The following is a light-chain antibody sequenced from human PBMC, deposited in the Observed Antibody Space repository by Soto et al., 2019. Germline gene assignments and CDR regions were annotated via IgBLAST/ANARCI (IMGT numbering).Light chain of an antibody. J-gene: IGLJ1*01. Sequence: QSVLTQPASVSGSPGQSITISCSGTTSDVGGYNLVSWYQQHPDKAPKLLIYEVSQRPSGVSSRFSGSKSGNTATLTISGVQPEDEGDYFCCSSATSSFVFGTGTKVTFL. V-gene: IGLV2-23*02. CDR3: CSSATSSFV. CDR2: EVS. CDR1: TSDVGGYNL.